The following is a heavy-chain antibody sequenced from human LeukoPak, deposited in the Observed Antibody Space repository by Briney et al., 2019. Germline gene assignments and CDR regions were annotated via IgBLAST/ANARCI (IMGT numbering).Heavy chain of an antibody. V-gene: IGHV1-8*01. CDR3: AHYSSGWYSLNY. J-gene: IGHJ4*02. Sequence: ASVKVSCKASGYTFTSYDINWVRQATGQGLEWMGWMNPNSGNTGYAQKFQGRVTMTRNTSISTAYMELSSLRSDDTAVYYCAHYSSGWYSLNYWGQGTLVIVSS. CDR2: MNPNSGNT. CDR1: GYTFTSYD. D-gene: IGHD6-19*01.